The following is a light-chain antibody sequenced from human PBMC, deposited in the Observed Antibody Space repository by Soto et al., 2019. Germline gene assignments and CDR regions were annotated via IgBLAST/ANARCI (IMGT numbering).Light chain of an antibody. CDR1: QSVSSN. CDR3: QQYNKWPRT. V-gene: IGKV3-15*01. J-gene: IGKJ1*01. CDR2: GAS. Sequence: EIVMTQSPATLSVSPGERATLSCRASQSVSSNLAWYQQKPGQAPRLLIYGASTRATGIPARFSGSASGTEFTLTISRLQSEDFAVYYCQQYNKWPRTFGQGTKVDIK.